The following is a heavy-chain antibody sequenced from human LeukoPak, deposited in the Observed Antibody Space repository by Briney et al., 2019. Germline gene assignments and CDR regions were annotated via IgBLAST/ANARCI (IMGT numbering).Heavy chain of an antibody. V-gene: IGHV1-46*01. CDR3: ARGWIQLSQTNWFDP. CDR1: GYTFTSYY. D-gene: IGHD5-18*01. CDR2: INPSGGST. Sequence: ASVKVSCKASGYTFTSYYMHWVRQAPGQGLKWMGIINPSGGSTSYAQKFQGRVTMTRDTSTSTVYMELSSLRSEDTAVYYCARGWIQLSQTNWFDPWGQGTLVTVSS. J-gene: IGHJ5*02.